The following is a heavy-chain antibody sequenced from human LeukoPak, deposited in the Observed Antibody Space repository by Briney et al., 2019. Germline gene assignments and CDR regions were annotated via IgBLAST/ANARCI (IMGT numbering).Heavy chain of an antibody. CDR2: ISAYNGNT. J-gene: IGHJ4*02. CDR3: ARDRWRLERRAGLDY. CDR1: GYTFTSYG. Sequence: GASVKVSCKASGYTFTSYGISWVRQAPGQGLEWMGWISAYNGNTNYAQKLQGRVTMTTDTSTSTAYMELRSLRSDDTAVYYCARDRWRLERRAGLDYWGQGTLVTVSS. V-gene: IGHV1-18*01. D-gene: IGHD1-1*01.